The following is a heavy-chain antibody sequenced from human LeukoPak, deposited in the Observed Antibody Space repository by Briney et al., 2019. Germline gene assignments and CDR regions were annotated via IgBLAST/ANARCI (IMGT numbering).Heavy chain of an antibody. CDR1: GHTLTEFS. CDR3: ATEEVGATSCNY. J-gene: IGHJ4*02. CDR2: FDPEDDET. V-gene: IGHV1-24*01. D-gene: IGHD1-26*01. Sequence: RASVKVSCKVSGHTLTEFSIHWVRQAPGKGLEWMGGFDPEDDETIYAQKFQGRVIMTEDTSTDTAYMELSSLRSEDTAVYYCATEEVGATSCNYWGQGTLVTVSP.